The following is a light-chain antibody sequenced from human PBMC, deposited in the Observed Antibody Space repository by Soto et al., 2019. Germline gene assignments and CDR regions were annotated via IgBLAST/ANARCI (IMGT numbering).Light chain of an antibody. V-gene: IGKV3-20*01. Sequence: IGWTQTPGTLSLSPGERATLSCRASQSVSSSYLAWYQQKPGQAPRLLIYGASSRATGIPDRFSGSGSGTDFTLTISRLEPEDFAVYYCQQYGSSPNTFGQGTKVDIK. CDR3: QQYGSSPNT. CDR2: GAS. CDR1: QSVSSSY. J-gene: IGKJ1*01.